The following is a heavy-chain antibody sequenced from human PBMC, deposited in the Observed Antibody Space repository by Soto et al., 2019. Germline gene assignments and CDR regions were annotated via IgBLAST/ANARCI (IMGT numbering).Heavy chain of an antibody. Sequence: GGSLRLSCAASGFTFSTYAMSWVRQAPGKGLEWVSGISASGGTIYYADSVKGRFTISRDNAKNSLYLQMNSPRAEDTAVYYCARVDPPAKSWGPGTLVTVSS. V-gene: IGHV3-23*01. J-gene: IGHJ5*02. D-gene: IGHD2-2*03. CDR2: ISASGGTI. CDR1: GFTFSTYA. CDR3: ARVDPPAKS.